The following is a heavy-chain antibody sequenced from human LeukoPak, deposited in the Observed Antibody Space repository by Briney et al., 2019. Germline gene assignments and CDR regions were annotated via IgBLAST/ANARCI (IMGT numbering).Heavy chain of an antibody. CDR2: ISSGSTYI. CDR1: GFTFSSYS. V-gene: IGHV3-21*01. CDR3: ARRVASANDAFDI. D-gene: IGHD6-13*01. Sequence: GGSLRLSCAASGFTFSSYSMNWVRQAPGKGLEWVSSISSGSTYIYYGDSLKGRFTISRDNAKNSLYLQMNSLRAEDTAVYYCARRVASANDAFDIWGQGTMVAVSS. J-gene: IGHJ3*02.